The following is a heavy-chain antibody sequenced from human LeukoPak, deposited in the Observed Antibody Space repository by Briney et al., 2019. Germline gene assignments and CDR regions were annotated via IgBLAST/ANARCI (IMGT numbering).Heavy chain of an antibody. J-gene: IGHJ4*02. Sequence: GASVKVSCKASEDTFTRHYIHWVRQATGQGLEWMGWMNPNSGNTGYAQKFQGRVTMTRNTSISTAYMELSSLRSEDTAVHYCARRRGYYYFDYWGQGTLVTVSS. D-gene: IGHD6-13*01. CDR1: EDTFTRHY. CDR2: MNPNSGNT. CDR3: ARRRGYYYFDY. V-gene: IGHV1-8*01.